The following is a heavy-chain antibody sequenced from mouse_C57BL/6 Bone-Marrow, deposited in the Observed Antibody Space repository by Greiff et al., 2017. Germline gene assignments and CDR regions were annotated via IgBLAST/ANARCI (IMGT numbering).Heavy chain of an antibody. J-gene: IGHJ1*03. V-gene: IGHV2-5*01. CDR1: GFSLTSYG. CDR2: IWRGGST. CDR3: AKTGLTGPWYFDV. Sequence: QVQLKQSGPGLVQPSQSLSITCTVSGFSLTSYGVHWVRPSPGKGLEWLGVIWRGGSTDYNAAFMSRLSITKDNSKSQVFCKINSLQADDTAIYYCAKTGLTGPWYFDVWGTGTTVTVSS. D-gene: IGHD4-1*01.